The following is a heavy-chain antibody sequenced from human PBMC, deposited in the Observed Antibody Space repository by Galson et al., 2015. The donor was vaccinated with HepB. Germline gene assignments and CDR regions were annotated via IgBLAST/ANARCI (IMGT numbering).Heavy chain of an antibody. Sequence: PALVKPTQTLTLTCTFSGFSLSTTGVGVGWIRQPPGKALEWLALIYWDDDKRYSPSLKSRLTITKDTSKNQVVLTMTNMDPVDTATYYCARTVADYPLTMVRGGYFDLWGRGTLVTVSS. CDR2: IYWDDDK. D-gene: IGHD3-10*01. J-gene: IGHJ2*01. V-gene: IGHV2-5*02. CDR1: GFSLSTTGVG. CDR3: ARTVADYPLTMVRGGYFDL.